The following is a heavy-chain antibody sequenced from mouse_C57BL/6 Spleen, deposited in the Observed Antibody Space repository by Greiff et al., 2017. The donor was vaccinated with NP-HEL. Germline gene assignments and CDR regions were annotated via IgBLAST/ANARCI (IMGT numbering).Heavy chain of an antibody. V-gene: IGHV1-55*01. CDR2: IYPGSGST. CDR3: ARWGFITTVVAFDY. CDR1: GYTFTSYW. Sequence: QVQLKQPGAELVKPGASVKMSCKASGYTFTSYWITWVKQRPGQGLEWIGDIYPGSGSTNYNEKFKSKATLTVDTSSSTAYMQLSSLTSEDSAVYYCARWGFITTVVAFDYWGQGTTLTVSS. J-gene: IGHJ2*01. D-gene: IGHD1-1*01.